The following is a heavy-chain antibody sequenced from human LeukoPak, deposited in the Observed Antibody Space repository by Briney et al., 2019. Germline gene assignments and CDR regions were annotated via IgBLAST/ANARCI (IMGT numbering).Heavy chain of an antibody. CDR1: GFTFSNYE. Sequence: GGSLRLSCAASGFTFSNYEMNWVRQAPGKGLEWVSYISSSGGTIYYVDSVKGRFTISRDNANNSLYLQVDSLRAEDTAVYYYLRDRYYGSGKFDYWGQGTLITVSS. J-gene: IGHJ4*02. V-gene: IGHV3-48*03. D-gene: IGHD3-10*01. CDR2: ISSSGGTI. CDR3: LRDRYYGSGKFDY.